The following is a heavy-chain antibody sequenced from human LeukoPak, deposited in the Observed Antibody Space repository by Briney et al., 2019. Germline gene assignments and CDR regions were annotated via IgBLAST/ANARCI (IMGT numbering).Heavy chain of an antibody. CDR2: FKTNYNQV. V-gene: IGHV3-23*05. Sequence: GGSLRLSCVASGFTFGDYAMNWVRQAPGKGLEWVSTFKTNYNQVYYAESVRGRFTISTDNSKNTAYLQMNSLRVEDTALYYCARSVPDYTRFDFWGQGALVTVSS. CDR1: GFTFGDYA. CDR3: ARSVPDYTRFDF. D-gene: IGHD4-11*01. J-gene: IGHJ4*02.